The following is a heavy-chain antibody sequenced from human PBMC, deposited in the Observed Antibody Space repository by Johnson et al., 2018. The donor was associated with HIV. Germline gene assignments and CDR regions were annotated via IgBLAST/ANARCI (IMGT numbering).Heavy chain of an antibody. D-gene: IGHD1-1*01. Sequence: EVQLVESGGGLVKPGGSLRLSCAASGFTFSDYYMSWIRQAPGMGLEWVGRLKSKSDGGTIDYAAPVKGRFTISRDGSKNTLYLHMNSLKTEDTGVYYCTTGLYWNDAFNIWGQGTMVTVSS. CDR1: GFTFSDYY. CDR2: LKSKSDGGTI. CDR3: TTGLYWNDAFNI. V-gene: IGHV3-15*01. J-gene: IGHJ3*02.